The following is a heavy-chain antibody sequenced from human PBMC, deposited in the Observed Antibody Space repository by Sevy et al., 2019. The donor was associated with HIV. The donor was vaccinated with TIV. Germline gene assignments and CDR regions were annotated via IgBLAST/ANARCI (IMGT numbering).Heavy chain of an antibody. D-gene: IGHD7-27*01. Sequence: GGSLRLSCAATGFTFSSYGMHWVRQAPGKGLEWVAVISSDGSNKYYADSVKGRFTISRDKSKNSLYLQMNSMRAEDTAVYYCATDRNWGSNYYYGMDVWGQGTLVTVSS. V-gene: IGHV3-30*03. CDR2: ISSDGSNK. CDR1: GFTFSSYG. CDR3: ATDRNWGSNYYYGMDV. J-gene: IGHJ6*02.